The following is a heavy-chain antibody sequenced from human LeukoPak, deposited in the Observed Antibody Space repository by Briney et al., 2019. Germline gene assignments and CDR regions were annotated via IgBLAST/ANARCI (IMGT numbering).Heavy chain of an antibody. CDR1: GFTFSNAW. CDR3: ARVSRWYYYYGMDV. D-gene: IGHD2-15*01. CDR2: IKSKTAGGTI. J-gene: IGHJ6*02. Sequence: GGSLRLSCAASGFTFSNAWMTWVRQAPGKGLEWVGRIKSKTAGGTIDYAAPVKGRFTISRDDSKNTLYLQMNSLRAEDTAVYYCARVSRWYYYYGMDVWGQGTTVTVSS. V-gene: IGHV3-15*01.